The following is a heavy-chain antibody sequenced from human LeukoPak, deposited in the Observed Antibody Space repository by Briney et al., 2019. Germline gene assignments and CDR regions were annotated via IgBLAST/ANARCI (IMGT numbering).Heavy chain of an antibody. CDR1: GFTFSSYE. CDR3: ARESYYDSSGLLFDP. CDR2: ISSSGRTI. Sequence: SGGSLRLSCAASGFTFSSYEMNWVRQAPGKGLEWVSYISSSGRTIYYADSVKGRFTISRDNAKNSLYLQMNSLRAEDTAVYYCARESYYDSSGLLFDPWGQGTLVTVSS. D-gene: IGHD3-22*01. V-gene: IGHV3-48*03. J-gene: IGHJ5*02.